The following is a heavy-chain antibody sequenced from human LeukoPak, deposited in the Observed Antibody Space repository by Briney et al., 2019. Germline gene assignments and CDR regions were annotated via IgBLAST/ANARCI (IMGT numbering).Heavy chain of an antibody. J-gene: IGHJ4*02. V-gene: IGHV4-59*12. CDR1: GGSISSYY. Sequence: SETLSLTCTVSGGSISSYYWSWIRQPPGKGLEWIGYIYYSGSTNYNPSLKSRVTISVDTSKNQFSLKLSSVTAADTAVYYCARGARIVAFWGQGTLVTVSS. CDR2: IYYSGST. D-gene: IGHD1-26*01. CDR3: ARGARIVAF.